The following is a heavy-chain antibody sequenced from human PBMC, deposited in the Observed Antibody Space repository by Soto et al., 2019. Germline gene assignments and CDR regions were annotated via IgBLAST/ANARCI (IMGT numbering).Heavy chain of an antibody. CDR1: GFTFSSYW. V-gene: IGHV3-7*05. D-gene: IGHD2-15*01. CDR3: AREGPLGYCSGGSCNDAFDI. Sequence: EVQLVGSGGGLVQPGGSLRLSCAASGFTFSSYWMSWVRQAPGKGLEWVANIKQDGSEKYYVDSVKGRFTISRDNAKNSLYLQMNSLRAEDTAVYYCAREGPLGYCSGGSCNDAFDIWGQGTMVTVSS. CDR2: IKQDGSEK. J-gene: IGHJ3*02.